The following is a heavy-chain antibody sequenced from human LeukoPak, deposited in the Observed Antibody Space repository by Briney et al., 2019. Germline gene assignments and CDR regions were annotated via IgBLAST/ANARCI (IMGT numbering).Heavy chain of an antibody. Sequence: GSSVKVSCKAPGGTLSSYAVSWVREAPGQGLEWMGGIIPVSGTANYAQKFRGRVTITADESTSTAYMELSSLRSEDTAVYYCAREGYYYGSGSYYKRGYWGQGTLVTVSS. CDR3: AREGYYYGSGSYYKRGY. D-gene: IGHD3-10*01. V-gene: IGHV1-69*01. CDR2: IIPVSGTA. J-gene: IGHJ4*02. CDR1: GGTLSSYA.